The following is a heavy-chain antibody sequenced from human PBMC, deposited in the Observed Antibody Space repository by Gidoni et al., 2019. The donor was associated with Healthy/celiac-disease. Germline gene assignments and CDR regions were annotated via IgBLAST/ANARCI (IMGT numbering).Heavy chain of an antibody. D-gene: IGHD3-22*01. Sequence: QLQLQESGPGLVKPSETLSLTCTVSGGSIRSSSYYWGWIRQPPGKGLELIGSIYYSGSTYYNPSLTSRVNITVDTSKNQFSLKLSSVTAADTAVYYCASGYYYDSSGYDDAFDIWGQGTMVTVSS. CDR2: IYYSGST. CDR3: ASGYYYDSSGYDDAFDI. J-gene: IGHJ3*02. CDR1: GGSIRSSSYY. V-gene: IGHV4-39*01.